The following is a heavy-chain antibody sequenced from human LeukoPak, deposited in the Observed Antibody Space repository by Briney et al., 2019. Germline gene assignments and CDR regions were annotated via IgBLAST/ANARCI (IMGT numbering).Heavy chain of an antibody. V-gene: IGHV4-61*02. CDR2: IYTSGST. J-gene: IGHJ4*02. CDR3: AREANPIFGVVSNYYFDY. Sequence: PSETLSLTCTVSGGSISSGSYYWSWIRQPAGKGLEWIGRIYTSGSTNYNPSLKSRVTISVDTSKNQFSLKLSSVTAADTAVYYCAREANPIFGVVSNYYFDYWGQGTLLTVSS. CDR1: GGSISSGSYY. D-gene: IGHD3-3*01.